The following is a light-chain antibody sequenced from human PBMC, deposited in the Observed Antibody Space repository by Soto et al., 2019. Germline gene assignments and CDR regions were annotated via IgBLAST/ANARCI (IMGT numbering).Light chain of an antibody. Sequence: QSALTQPASVSGSPGQSITISCTGTSSDVGGYNSVSWYQQHPGKAPKFMIYDVSNRPARVSYRFSGSKSANTASLTISGLQAEDEADYYCSSYIGGHVIFGGGTKLTVL. CDR2: DVS. V-gene: IGLV2-14*03. CDR1: SSDVGGYNS. CDR3: SSYIGGHVI. J-gene: IGLJ2*01.